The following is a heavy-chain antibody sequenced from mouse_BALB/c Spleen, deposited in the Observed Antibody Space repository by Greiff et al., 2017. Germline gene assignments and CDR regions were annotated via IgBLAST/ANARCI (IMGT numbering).Heavy chain of an antibody. CDR2: INPYNDGT. V-gene: IGHV1-14*01. CDR3: ARGGLYGLYYFDY. CDR1: GYTFTSYV. J-gene: IGHJ2*01. Sequence: EVKLQESGPELVKPGASVEMSCKASGYTFTSYVMHWVKQKPGQGLEWIGYINPYNDGTKYNEKFKGKATLTSDKSSSTAYMELSSLTSEDSAVYYCARGGLYGLYYFDYWGQGTTLTVSS. D-gene: IGHD2-2*01.